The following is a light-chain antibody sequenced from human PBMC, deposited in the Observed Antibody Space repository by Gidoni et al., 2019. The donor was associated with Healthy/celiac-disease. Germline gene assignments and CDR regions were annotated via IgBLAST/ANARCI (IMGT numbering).Light chain of an antibody. V-gene: IGKV4-1*01. CDR1: QTVVYSSNNKNY. J-gene: IGKJ1*01. CDR2: WAS. Sequence: DIVMTQSPDSLAVSLGERATINCKSSQTVVYSSNNKNYLAWYQQKPGQPPKLLIYWASTRESGVPDRFSGSGSGTDFTLTISSLRAEDVAVYYCQQYYSTPPAFGQGTKVEIK. CDR3: QQYYSTPPA.